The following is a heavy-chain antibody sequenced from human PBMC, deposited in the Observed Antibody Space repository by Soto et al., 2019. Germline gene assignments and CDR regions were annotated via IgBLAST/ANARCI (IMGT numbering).Heavy chain of an antibody. Sequence: ASVRRSDAGCGGILENFRRRWVRQDPGKGLEWISSISGSGLKKYYAASVKGRFTISRDNSKSTVYLELNKRSGEDTDVYHCAKNQGVELFTLATVAWFAPWGHGSVVTVSS. V-gene: IGHV3-23*01. CDR3: AKNQGVELFTLATVAWFAP. D-gene: IGHD2-21*01. CDR2: ISGSGLKK. J-gene: IGHJ5*02. CDR1: GGILENFR.